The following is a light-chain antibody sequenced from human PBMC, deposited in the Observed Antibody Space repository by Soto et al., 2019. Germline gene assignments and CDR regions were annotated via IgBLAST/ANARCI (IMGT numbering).Light chain of an antibody. J-gene: IGLJ1*01. Sequence: QSVVTQAPSASVNPGQRLTISCSGSTSNILRNYVYWYRQFPGTAPRLLISMNDQRPSGVPDRFSGSKSGTSASLAISGLRSEDEADYYCASWDDSLIGYVFGTGTKV. CDR2: MND. V-gene: IGLV1-47*01. CDR1: TSNILRNY. CDR3: ASWDDSLIGYV.